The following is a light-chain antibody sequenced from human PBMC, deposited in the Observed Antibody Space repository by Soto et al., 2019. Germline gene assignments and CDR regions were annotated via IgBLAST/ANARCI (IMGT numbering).Light chain of an antibody. Sequence: QSVLTQPASVSGSPGQSITISCTGTSSDIGGYNHVSWYQQHPGKTPKVMIYEVNNRPSGVSSRFSGSKSGNTASLTISGLQAEDEADYYCNSYTTSGSFWVFGGGTKLTVL. CDR3: NSYTTSGSFWV. J-gene: IGLJ3*02. V-gene: IGLV2-14*01. CDR1: SSDIGGYNH. CDR2: EVN.